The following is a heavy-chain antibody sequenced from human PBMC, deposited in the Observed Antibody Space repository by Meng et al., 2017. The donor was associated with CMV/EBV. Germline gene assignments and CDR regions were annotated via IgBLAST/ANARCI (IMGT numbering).Heavy chain of an antibody. D-gene: IGHD6-13*01. V-gene: IGHV1-46*01. CDR2: INPSGGST. CDR1: GYTFTSYY. J-gene: IGHJ4*02. Sequence: VQLVHAGAEVTTTGASVKVSFKASGYTFTSYYMHWVRQAPGQGLEWMGIINPSGGSTSYEQKFQGRVTMTRDTSTSTVYMELSSLRSEDTAVYYCAPAEYSSSLFDYWGQGTLVTVSS. CDR3: APAEYSSSLFDY.